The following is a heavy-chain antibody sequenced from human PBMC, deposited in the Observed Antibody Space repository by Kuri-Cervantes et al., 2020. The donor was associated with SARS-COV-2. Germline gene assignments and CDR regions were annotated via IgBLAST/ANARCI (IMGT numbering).Heavy chain of an antibody. Sequence: GGSLRLSCVASGFTFSSYEMNWVRQAPGKGLEWVSWITTSGSAVYYADSVKGRFTISRDNAKNSLYLQMNSLRDEDTAVYYCARAAPGMDVWGQGTTVTVSS. V-gene: IGHV3-48*03. J-gene: IGHJ6*02. CDR1: GFTFSSYE. CDR2: ITTSGSAV. CDR3: ARAAPGMDV.